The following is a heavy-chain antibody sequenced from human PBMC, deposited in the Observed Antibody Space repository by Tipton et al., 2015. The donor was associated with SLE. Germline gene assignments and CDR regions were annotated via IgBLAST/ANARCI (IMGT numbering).Heavy chain of an antibody. Sequence: LRLSCTVSGGSISSGGYYWSWIRQHPGKGLEWIGYIYYSGSTYYNPSLESRVTISVDTSKNQFSLKLSSVTAADTAVFYCASRTGGYYYGMDVWGQGTTVTVSS. D-gene: IGHD1-14*01. J-gene: IGHJ6*02. CDR3: ASRTGGYYYGMDV. V-gene: IGHV4-31*03. CDR1: GGSISSGGYY. CDR2: IYYSGST.